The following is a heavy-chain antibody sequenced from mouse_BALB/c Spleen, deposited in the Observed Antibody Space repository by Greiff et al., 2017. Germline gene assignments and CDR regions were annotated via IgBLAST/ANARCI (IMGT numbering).Heavy chain of an antibody. CDR2: IWGDGST. J-gene: IGHJ4*01. V-gene: IGHV2-6-7*01. D-gene: IGHD2-1*01. Sequence: VQVVESGPGLVAPSQSLSITCTVSGFSLTGYGVNWVRQPPGKGLEWLGMIWGDGSTDYNSALKSRLSISKDNSKSQVFLKMNSLQTDDTARYYCARDFYGNYRYYAMDYWGQGTSVTVSS. CDR1: GFSLTGYG. CDR3: ARDFYGNYRYYAMDY.